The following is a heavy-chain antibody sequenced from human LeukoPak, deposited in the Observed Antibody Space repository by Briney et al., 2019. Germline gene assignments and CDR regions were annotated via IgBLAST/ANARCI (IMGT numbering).Heavy chain of an antibody. V-gene: IGHV1-18*01. CDR2: ISAYNGNT. J-gene: IGHJ3*02. D-gene: IGHD5-18*01. CDR1: GYTFTSYG. Sequence: ASVKVSCKASGYTFTSYGISWVRQAPGRGLEWMGWISAYNGNTNYAQKLQGRVTMTTDTSTSTAYMEVRSLRTADTAVYYCARGQLRADAFDIWGQGTMVTVSS. CDR3: ARGQLRADAFDI.